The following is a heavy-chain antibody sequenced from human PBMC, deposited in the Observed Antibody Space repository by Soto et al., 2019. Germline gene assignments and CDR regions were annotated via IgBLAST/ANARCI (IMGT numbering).Heavy chain of an antibody. D-gene: IGHD6-6*01. J-gene: IGHJ6*03. V-gene: IGHV3-64*01. CDR1: GFTLSGYA. Sequence: EVQLAESGGGLAQPGGSLRLSCAASGFTLSGYAMDLVRQAPGKGLEYVSGISSNGVGTYYANSVQGRFTISRDNSKNTVYLQMGSLRPEDMAVYYCARRARPDFYYMDVWGKGTTVTVS. CDR2: ISSNGVGT. CDR3: ARRARPDFYYMDV.